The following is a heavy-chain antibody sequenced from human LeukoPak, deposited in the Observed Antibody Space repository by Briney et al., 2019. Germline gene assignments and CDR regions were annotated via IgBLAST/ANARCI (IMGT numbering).Heavy chain of an antibody. J-gene: IGHJ3*02. CDR1: GFTFDDYA. Sequence: GRSLRLSCAASGFTFDDYAMHWVRQAPGKGLEWVSGISWNSGSIGYADSVKGRFTISRDNAKNSLYLQMNSLRAEDTALYYCAKDSGYDYGGDAFDIWGQGTMVTVSS. V-gene: IGHV3-9*01. CDR3: AKDSGYDYGGDAFDI. CDR2: ISWNSGSI. D-gene: IGHD5-12*01.